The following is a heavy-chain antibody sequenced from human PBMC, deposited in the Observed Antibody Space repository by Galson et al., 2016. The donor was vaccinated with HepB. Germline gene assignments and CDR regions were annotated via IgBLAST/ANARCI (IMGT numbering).Heavy chain of an antibody. CDR1: GFTFNRSG. V-gene: IGHV3-30*18. CDR2: ISFDGHNR. J-gene: IGHJ6*03. CDR3: AKDSRGYWAYYHYYYMDV. D-gene: IGHD5-18*01. Sequence: SLRLSCAASGFTFNRSGMHWVRQAPGKGLEWLAFISFDGHNRDYADAVKGRFTISRDKSTKTLYLHMNSLRVEDTALYYCAKDSRGYWAYYHYYYMDVWGKGTTVTVSS.